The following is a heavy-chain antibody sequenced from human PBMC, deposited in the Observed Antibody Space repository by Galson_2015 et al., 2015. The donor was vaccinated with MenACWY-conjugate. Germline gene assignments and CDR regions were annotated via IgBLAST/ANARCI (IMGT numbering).Heavy chain of an antibody. D-gene: IGHD5-12*01. Sequence: SLRLSCAASGFTFSSYGMHWVRQAPGKGLEWVAVISYDGSNKYYADSVKGRFTISRDNSKNTLYLQMNSLRAEDTAVYYCAKSFWVATITSGIDYWGQGTLVTVSS. CDR3: AKSFWVATITSGIDY. J-gene: IGHJ4*02. V-gene: IGHV3-30*18. CDR1: GFTFSSYG. CDR2: ISYDGSNK.